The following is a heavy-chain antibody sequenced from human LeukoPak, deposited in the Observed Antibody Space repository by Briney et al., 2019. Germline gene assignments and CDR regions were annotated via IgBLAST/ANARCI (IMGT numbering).Heavy chain of an antibody. V-gene: IGHV3-53*01. J-gene: IGHJ6*02. Sequence: GGSLRLSCAASGFTVSSNYMSWVRQAPGKGLEWVSVIYSGGSTYYADSVKGRFTISRDNSKNTLYLQMNSLRAEDTAVYYCARARLYYYYGMDVWGQGTTVTVS. CDR1: GFTVSSNY. CDR3: ARARLYYYYGMDV. CDR2: IYSGGST.